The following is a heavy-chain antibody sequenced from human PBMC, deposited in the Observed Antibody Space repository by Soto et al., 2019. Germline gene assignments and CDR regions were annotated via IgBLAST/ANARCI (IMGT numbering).Heavy chain of an antibody. CDR3: AFRQEYRGSWDYGCFDP. CDR2: LYWDDDK. J-gene: IGHJ5*02. D-gene: IGHD6-13*01. Sequence: QITLKESGPTVVKPTQTLTLTCTFSGFSLSTSGVGVGWIRQPPGKALEWLALLYWDDDKRCSPSLKTRLTINKDTPRNQVVLTMTNMDPVDTATYYCAFRQEYRGSWDYGCFDPWGQGTLVTVSS. V-gene: IGHV2-5*02. CDR1: GFSLSTSGVG.